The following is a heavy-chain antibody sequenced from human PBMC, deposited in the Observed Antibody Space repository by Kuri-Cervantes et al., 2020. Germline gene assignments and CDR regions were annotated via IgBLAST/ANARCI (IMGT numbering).Heavy chain of an antibody. Sequence: SETLSLTCAVSGGSISSSSWWSWVRQPPGKGLEWIGEIYHSGSTNYNPSLMSRVTISVDKSKNQFSLKLSSVTAAETAVYYCARGLDYDIFHYFDYWGQGTLVTVSS. D-gene: IGHD3-9*01. V-gene: IGHV4-4*02. CDR3: ARGLDYDIFHYFDY. J-gene: IGHJ4*02. CDR1: GGSISSSSW. CDR2: IYHSGST.